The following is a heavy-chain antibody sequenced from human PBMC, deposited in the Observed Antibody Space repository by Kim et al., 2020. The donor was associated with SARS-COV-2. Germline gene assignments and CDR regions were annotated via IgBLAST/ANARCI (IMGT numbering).Heavy chain of an antibody. Sequence: ASVKVSCKASGYTFTSYDINWVRQATGQGLEWMGWMNPNIGNTSYAQKFQGRVTMTRNTSISTAYMELSSLRSEETAVYYCARGKIITIFGVVITPWWVDPWGEGTLVSVSS. V-gene: IGHV1-8*01. CDR3: ARGKIITIFGVVITPWWVDP. J-gene: IGHJ5*02. CDR2: MNPNIGNT. D-gene: IGHD3-3*01. CDR1: GYTFTSYD.